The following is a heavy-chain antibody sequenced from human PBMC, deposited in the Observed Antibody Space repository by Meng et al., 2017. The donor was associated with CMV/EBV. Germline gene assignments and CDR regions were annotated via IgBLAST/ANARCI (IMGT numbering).Heavy chain of an antibody. CDR2: ISAYNDNT. J-gene: IGHJ4*02. CDR3: ARDGGRYCSTIGCYTQQVDY. CDR1: GYTFTSYG. V-gene: IGHV1-18*01. Sequence: ASVKVSCKASGYTFTSYGISWVRQAPGQGLEWMGWISAYNDNTNYPQNFQGSVTMTTDTSTSTAYMELRGLAFDDTAVYCCARDGGRYCSTIGCYTQQVDYWGQGTRVTVSS. D-gene: IGHD2-2*01.